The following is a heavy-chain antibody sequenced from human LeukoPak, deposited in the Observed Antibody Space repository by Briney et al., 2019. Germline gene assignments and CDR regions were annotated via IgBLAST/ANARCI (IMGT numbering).Heavy chain of an antibody. D-gene: IGHD1-14*01. J-gene: IGHJ4*02. V-gene: IGHV6-1*01. CDR2: TYYRSKWYI. CDR3: ARTNRRYFDY. CDR1: GDSVSSHSAA. Sequence: SQTLSLTCAISGDSVSSHSAAWSRIRQSPSRGLEWLGRTYYRSKWYIDYAVSVKSRITINPDTSKNQFSLQLNSVIPEDTAVYYCARTNRRYFDYWGQGTLVIVSS.